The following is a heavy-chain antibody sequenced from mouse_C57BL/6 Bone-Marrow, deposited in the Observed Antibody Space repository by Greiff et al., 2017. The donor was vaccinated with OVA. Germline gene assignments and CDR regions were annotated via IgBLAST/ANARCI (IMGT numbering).Heavy chain of an antibody. V-gene: IGHV1-26*01. CDR1: GYTFTDYY. J-gene: IGHJ3*01. D-gene: IGHD4-1*01. CDR2: INPNNGGT. CDR3: AREGTGIAY. Sequence: VKLQHSGPALVKPGASVKISCKASGYTFTDYYMNWVKQSHGKSLEWIGDINPNNGGTSYNQKFKGKATLTVDKSSSTAYMELRSLTSEDSAVYYCAREGTGIAYWGQGTLVTVSA.